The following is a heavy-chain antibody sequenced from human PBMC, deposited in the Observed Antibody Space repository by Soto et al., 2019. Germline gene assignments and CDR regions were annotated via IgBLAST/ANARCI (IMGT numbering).Heavy chain of an antibody. J-gene: IGHJ5*02. V-gene: IGHV1-18*01. D-gene: IGHD3-3*01. CDR1: GYTFTSYG. Sequence: GASVKVSCKASGYTFTSYGISWVRQAPGQGLEWMGWISAYNGNTNYAQKLQGRVTMTTDTSTSTAYMELRSLRSDDTAVYYCARGVPGPGPGIFGVPWEAWGQGTLVTVSS. CDR3: ARGVPGPGPGIFGVPWEA. CDR2: ISAYNGNT.